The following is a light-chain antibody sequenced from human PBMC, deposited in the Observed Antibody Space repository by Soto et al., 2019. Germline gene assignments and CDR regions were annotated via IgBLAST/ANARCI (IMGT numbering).Light chain of an antibody. J-gene: IGLJ1*01. CDR3: CSYAGSSTNYV. V-gene: IGLV2-23*01. Sequence: QSALTQPASVSGSPGQSITISCTGTSSDVGRYNLVSWYQQHPGKAPKLMIYEGSKRPSGVSNRFSGSKSGNTASLTISGLQAEDEADYYCCSYAGSSTNYVFGTGTKLTVL. CDR2: EGS. CDR1: SSDVGRYNL.